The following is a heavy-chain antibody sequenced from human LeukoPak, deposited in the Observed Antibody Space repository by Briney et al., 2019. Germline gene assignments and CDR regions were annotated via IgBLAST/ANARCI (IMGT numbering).Heavy chain of an antibody. J-gene: IGHJ5*02. CDR1: GFTFSSYS. CDR3: ARVLRGYSGYDGDLFDP. D-gene: IGHD5-12*01. CDR2: ISSSSSYI. Sequence: GGSLRLSCAASGFTFSSYSMNWVRQAPGKGLEWVSSISSSSSYIYYADSVKGRFTISRDNAKNSLYLQVNSLRAEDTAVYYCARVLRGYSGYDGDLFDPWGQGTLVTVSS. V-gene: IGHV3-21*01.